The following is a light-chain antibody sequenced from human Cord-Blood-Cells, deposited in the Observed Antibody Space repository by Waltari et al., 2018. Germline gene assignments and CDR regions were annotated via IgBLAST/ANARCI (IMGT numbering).Light chain of an antibody. J-gene: IGKJ4*01. CDR2: DAS. V-gene: IGKV3-11*01. Sequence: ENVPTPSPAPLSLHPGERATLSCGASQSVSSYLAWYQQKPGQAPRLLSYDASNRATGIPARFSGSGSGTDFTLTISSLEPEDFAVYYCQQRSNWPPLTFGGGTKVEIK. CDR3: QQRSNWPPLT. CDR1: QSVSSY.